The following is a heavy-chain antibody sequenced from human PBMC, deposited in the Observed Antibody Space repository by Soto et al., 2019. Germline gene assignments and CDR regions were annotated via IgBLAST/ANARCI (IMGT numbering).Heavy chain of an antibody. Sequence: SETLSLTCTVSGGSISSGDYYWSWIRQPPGQGLEWIGYIYYSGITYYNPSPKSRVTISVDTSKNQFSLKLSSVTAADTAVYYCARAVPYDSSGYYPYFDYWGQGTLVTAPQ. D-gene: IGHD3-22*01. CDR2: IYYSGIT. J-gene: IGHJ4*02. V-gene: IGHV4-30-4*01. CDR1: GGSISSGDYY. CDR3: ARAVPYDSSGYYPYFDY.